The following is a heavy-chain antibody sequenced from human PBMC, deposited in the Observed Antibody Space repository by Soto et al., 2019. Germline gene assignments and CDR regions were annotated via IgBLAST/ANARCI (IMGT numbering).Heavy chain of an antibody. CDR3: TRHLSNFRYYYYAMDV. CDR1: GYTFTDYW. CDR2: IYPGDSDT. D-gene: IGHD4-4*01. J-gene: IGHJ6*02. Sequence: GESLKISCKGSGYTFTDYWIGWVRQLPGKGLEWMGIIYPGDSDTRYSPSFQGHVTITVDKSTNTAYLQWNTLRASDTAMYYCTRHLSNFRYYYYAMDVWGQGTTVTVSS. V-gene: IGHV5-51*01.